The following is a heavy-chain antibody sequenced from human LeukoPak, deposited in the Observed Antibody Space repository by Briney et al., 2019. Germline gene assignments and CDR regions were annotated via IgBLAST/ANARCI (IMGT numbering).Heavy chain of an antibody. CDR3: ARTYDFGRGPPGDAFDN. Sequence: GGSLRLSCAASGFTFSGFAMSWVRQAPGKGLEWISFISGSGGSTDYADSVKGRFTISRDDARESVFLQMDGLRVDDTAVYYCARTYDFGRGPPGDAFDNWGPGTWVIVSA. J-gene: IGHJ3*02. CDR2: ISGSGGST. V-gene: IGHV3-23*01. CDR1: GFTFSGFA. D-gene: IGHD3-3*01.